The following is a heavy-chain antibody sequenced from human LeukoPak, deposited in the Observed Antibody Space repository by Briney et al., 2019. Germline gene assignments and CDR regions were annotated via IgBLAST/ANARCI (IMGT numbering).Heavy chain of an antibody. D-gene: IGHD3-9*01. J-gene: IGHJ4*02. V-gene: IGHV1-24*01. Sequence: GASVKVSCKVSGNILSELSMHWVRQAPGKRLEWMGGSDPENGETIYAQKFQGRVTMTEDTSTDTSYMELSSLRSEDTAVYYCTTVTYYDILTGPHYFDYWGQGTLVTVSS. CDR3: TTVTYYDILTGPHYFDY. CDR1: GNILSELS. CDR2: SDPENGET.